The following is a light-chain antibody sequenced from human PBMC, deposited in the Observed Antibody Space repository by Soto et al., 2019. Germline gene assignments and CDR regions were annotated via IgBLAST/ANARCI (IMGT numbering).Light chain of an antibody. J-gene: IGKJ4*01. CDR3: HQYASSPLT. Sequence: EIVLTQSPGTLSLSPGERAALSCRASQSVGNNFLGWYQQKPGQSPRLLIYHASNRATRIPDRFSGTASGTDFTLTISRLEPEDFAVYYCHQYASSPLTFGGGAKVEIK. V-gene: IGKV3-20*01. CDR2: HAS. CDR1: QSVGNNF.